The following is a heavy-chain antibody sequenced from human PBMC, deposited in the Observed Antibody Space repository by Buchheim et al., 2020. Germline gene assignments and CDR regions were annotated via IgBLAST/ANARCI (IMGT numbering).Heavy chain of an antibody. J-gene: IGHJ6*03. CDR3: ARGKAAAGYYYYYYMDV. D-gene: IGHD6-13*01. CDR2: INHSGST. CDR1: GGSFSGYY. V-gene: IGHV4-34*01. Sequence: QVQLQQWGAGLLKPSETLSLTCAVYGGSFSGYYWSWIRQPPGKGLEWIGEINHSGSTNYNPSLKSRVTISVDTSKTQFSLKLSSVTAADTAVYYCARGKAAAGYYYYYYMDVWGKGTT.